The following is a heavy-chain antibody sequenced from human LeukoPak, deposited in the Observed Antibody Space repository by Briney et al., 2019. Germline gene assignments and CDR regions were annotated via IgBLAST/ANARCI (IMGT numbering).Heavy chain of an antibody. Sequence: GGSLRLSCAASGFTFSSYSMNWVRQAPGKGLEWVSSISSSSSYIYYADSVKGRFTISRDNSKNTLYLQMNSLRAEDTAVYYCAKVTAMDLYYYYYGMDVWGQGITVTVSS. CDR2: ISSSSSYI. V-gene: IGHV3-21*04. CDR1: GFTFSSYS. CDR3: AKVTAMDLYYYYYGMDV. J-gene: IGHJ6*02. D-gene: IGHD5-18*01.